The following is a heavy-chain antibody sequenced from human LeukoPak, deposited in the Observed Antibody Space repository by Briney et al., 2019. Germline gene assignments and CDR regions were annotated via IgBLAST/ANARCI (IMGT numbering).Heavy chain of an antibody. CDR1: GFTFSSYW. J-gene: IGHJ4*02. CDR2: INQDGSEK. CDR3: ARVTGDTSSYRPCNY. Sequence: GGSLRLSCAVSGFTFSSYWMNWVRQAPGKGLGWVANINQDGSEKYYVDSVKGRFTISRDNAKNSLYLQMNSLRAEDTAMYYCARVTGDTSSYRPCNYWGQGTLVTVSS. D-gene: IGHD3-22*01. V-gene: IGHV3-7*01.